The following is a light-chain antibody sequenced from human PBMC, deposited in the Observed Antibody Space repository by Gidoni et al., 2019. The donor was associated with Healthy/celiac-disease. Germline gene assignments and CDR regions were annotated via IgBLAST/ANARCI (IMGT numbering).Light chain of an antibody. CDR3: QQRSNWPPIT. CDR2: DAS. Sequence: EIVLTQSPATLSLSPGERATLSCRASQSVSSYLAWYQQKTGQAPRLLIYDASNRATGIPARFSGSGSGTDFTLTISSLEPEDFAVYYCQQRSNWPPITFXXXTRLEIK. J-gene: IGKJ5*01. V-gene: IGKV3-11*01. CDR1: QSVSSY.